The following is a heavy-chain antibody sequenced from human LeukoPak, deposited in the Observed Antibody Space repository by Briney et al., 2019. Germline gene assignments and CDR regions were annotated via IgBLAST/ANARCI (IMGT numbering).Heavy chain of an antibody. CDR2: ISYDGSNK. J-gene: IGHJ4*02. V-gene: IGHV3-30*18. Sequence: PSRSLTLSCAASGFTFSSYGMHWVRQAPGKGLEWVAVISYDGSNKYYADSVKGRFTISRDNSKNTLYLQMNSLRAEDTAVYYCAKDLGDWSAVAGDYWGQGTLVTVSS. D-gene: IGHD6-19*01. CDR1: GFTFSSYG. CDR3: AKDLGDWSAVAGDY.